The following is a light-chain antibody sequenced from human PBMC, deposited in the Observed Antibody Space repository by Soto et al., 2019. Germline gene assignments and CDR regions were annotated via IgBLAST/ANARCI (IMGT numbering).Light chain of an antibody. Sequence: DIQMTQSPSTLSASVGDRVTITCRASQNINAWLAWYQQKPGKAPKLLISDASNLESGVSSRFSGSGYGTEFTLTISRLEPEDVAVYYCQQYVNFVWTFGQGTKVDI. CDR2: DAS. V-gene: IGKV1-5*01. CDR3: QQYVNFVWT. J-gene: IGKJ1*01. CDR1: QNINAW.